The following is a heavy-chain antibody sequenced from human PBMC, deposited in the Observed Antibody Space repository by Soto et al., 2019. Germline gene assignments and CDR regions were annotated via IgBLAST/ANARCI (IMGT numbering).Heavy chain of an antibody. J-gene: IGHJ4*02. CDR2: ISSGSSYI. CDR3: ARDSKLSGNLFHSDY. D-gene: IGHD1-26*01. CDR1: GFSLSTYG. Sequence: AGGSLRLSCAASGFSLSTYGMNWVRQAPGKGLEWVSSISSGSSYIYYADSVKGRFTISRDNAKNSLYLQMNSLRVDDMAVYYCARDSKLSGNLFHSDYWGRGTLVTV. V-gene: IGHV3-21*01.